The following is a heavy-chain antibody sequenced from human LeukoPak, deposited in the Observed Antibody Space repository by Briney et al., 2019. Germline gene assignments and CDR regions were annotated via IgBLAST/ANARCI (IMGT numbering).Heavy chain of an antibody. D-gene: IGHD3-22*01. J-gene: IGHJ6*02. CDR3: ASSWDSSGYYSYYYYGMDV. V-gene: IGHV4-34*01. CDR1: GGSFSGYY. CDR2: INHSGST. Sequence: ETLSLTCAVYGGSFSGYYWSWIRQPPGKGLEWIGEINHSGSTNYNPSLKSRVSISVDTSKNQFSLKLSSVTAADTAVYYCASSWDSSGYYSYYYYGMDVWGQGTTVTVSS.